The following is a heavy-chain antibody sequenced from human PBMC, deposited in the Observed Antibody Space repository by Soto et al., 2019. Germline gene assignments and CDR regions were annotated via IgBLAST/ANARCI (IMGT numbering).Heavy chain of an antibody. CDR2: ISAYNGNT. D-gene: IGHD2-2*02. Sequence: VQLVQSGAEVKKPGASVKVSCKASGYTFTSYGISWVRQAPGQGLEWMGWISAYNGNTNYAQKLQGRVTMTTDTSTSTAYTERRSLRSDDTAVYYCARDQEYCSSTSCYSVDYWGQGTLVTVSS. CDR1: GYTFTSYG. V-gene: IGHV1-18*04. J-gene: IGHJ4*02. CDR3: ARDQEYCSSTSCYSVDY.